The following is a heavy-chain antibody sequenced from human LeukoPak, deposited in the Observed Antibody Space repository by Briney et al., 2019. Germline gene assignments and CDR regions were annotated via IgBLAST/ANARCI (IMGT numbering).Heavy chain of an antibody. J-gene: IGHJ4*02. D-gene: IGHD1-26*01. V-gene: IGHV3-23*01. CDR1: GFTFSSYA. CDR2: ISGSGGST. Sequence: GGSLRLSCAASGFTFSSYAMSWVRQAPGKGLEWVSTISGSGGSTYYADSVKGRFTISRDNSKNTLYLQMNSLRAENTAVYYCAKDKSVRYSGSFTYRDYFDYWGQGTLVTVSS. CDR3: AKDKSVRYSGSFTYRDYFDY.